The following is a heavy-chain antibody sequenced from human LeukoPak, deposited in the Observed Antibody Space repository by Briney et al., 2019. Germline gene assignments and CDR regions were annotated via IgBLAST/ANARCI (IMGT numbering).Heavy chain of an antibody. J-gene: IGHJ3*02. CDR3: ANEQWLVRAFDI. CDR2: ISYDGSNK. D-gene: IGHD6-19*01. Sequence: GGSLRLSCTASGFTFSSYAMHWVRQAPGKGLEWVAVISYDGSNKYYADSVKGRFTISRDNSKNTLYLQMNSLRAEDTAVYYCANEQWLVRAFDIWDQGTMVTVSS. CDR1: GFTFSSYA. V-gene: IGHV3-30*04.